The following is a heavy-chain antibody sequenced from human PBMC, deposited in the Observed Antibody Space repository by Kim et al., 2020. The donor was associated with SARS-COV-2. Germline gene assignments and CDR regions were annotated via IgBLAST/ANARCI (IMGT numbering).Heavy chain of an antibody. CDR3: ARTRWSGHGSTLFAY. J-gene: IGHJ4*01. CDR2: ISFDENNK. V-gene: IGHV3-33*05. CDR1: GFSFSTYG. D-gene: IGHD3-3*01. Sequence: GGSLRLSCAASGFSFSTYGFHWVRQAPGKGLEWVAFISFDENNKYYSDSVKGRFTISRDISSNTVSLQMNSLRAEDTALYYCARTRWSGHGSTLFAYWGHGTLVTVSS.